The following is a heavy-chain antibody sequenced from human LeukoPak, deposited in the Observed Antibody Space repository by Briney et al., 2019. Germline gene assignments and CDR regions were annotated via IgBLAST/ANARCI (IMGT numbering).Heavy chain of an antibody. Sequence: SETLSLTCTVSGGSMSTYYWSWIRQPPGKGLEWIGYIYYSGSTNYNPSLKSRVTISVDESKNQFSLKLSSVTAADTAVYYCARLSWPGRGSRFDPWGQGTLVTVSS. CDR3: ARLSWPGRGSRFDP. CDR2: IYYSGST. D-gene: IGHD2/OR15-2a*01. V-gene: IGHV4-59*01. J-gene: IGHJ5*02. CDR1: GGSMSTYY.